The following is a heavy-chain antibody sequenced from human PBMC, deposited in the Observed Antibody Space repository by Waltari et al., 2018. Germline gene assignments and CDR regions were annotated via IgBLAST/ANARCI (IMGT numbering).Heavy chain of an antibody. Sequence: WIRQPPGKGLEWIGRIYYSGSTYYNPSLKSRVTISVDTSKNQFSLKLSSVTAADTAVYYCARHYGDYGLDYWGQGTLVTVSS. CDR3: ARHYGDYGLDY. V-gene: IGHV4-39*01. J-gene: IGHJ4*02. CDR2: IYYSGST. D-gene: IGHD4-17*01.